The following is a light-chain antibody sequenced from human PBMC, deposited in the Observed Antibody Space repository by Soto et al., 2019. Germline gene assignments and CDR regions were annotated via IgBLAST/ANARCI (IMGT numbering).Light chain of an antibody. Sequence: EIVLTQSPGTLSLSPGERATLSCRASQSVSSSYLAWYQQKPGQAPRLLIYGASSRATGIPDRFSGSGYGTDFTLTISRLEPEDFAVYYCQQYGSSPWTFGQGTTVEIK. J-gene: IGKJ1*01. CDR3: QQYGSSPWT. CDR2: GAS. CDR1: QSVSSSY. V-gene: IGKV3-20*01.